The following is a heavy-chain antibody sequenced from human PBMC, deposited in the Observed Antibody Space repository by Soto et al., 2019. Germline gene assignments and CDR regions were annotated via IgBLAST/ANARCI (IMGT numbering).Heavy chain of an antibody. CDR3: ARDPGQDEAMDY. V-gene: IGHV3-33*01. J-gene: IGHJ4*02. Sequence: QVQVVESGGGVVQPGTSLRLSCAASGFTFSNFGMLWVRQAPGKGLEWVAVIWHDGKNKYYADSAKGRFTISRDNSKNTLYLQMNSLRVEDTAVYYCARDPGQDEAMDYWGQGTLVTVSS. CDR2: IWHDGKNK. CDR1: GFTFSNFG.